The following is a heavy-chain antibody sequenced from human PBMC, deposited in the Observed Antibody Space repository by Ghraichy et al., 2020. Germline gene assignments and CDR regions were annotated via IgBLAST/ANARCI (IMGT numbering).Heavy chain of an antibody. D-gene: IGHD2-8*01. CDR2: TSGSGGST. J-gene: IGHJ6*02. CDR1: GFTFSSYA. CDR3: AKDLIGTDYYYGMDV. V-gene: IGHV3-23*01. Sequence: GGSLRLSCAASGFTFSSYAMTWVRQAPGKGLEWVSATSGSGGSTYYADSVKDRFTISRDNSKNTLYLQMNSLRAEDTAVYYCAKDLIGTDYYYGMDVWGQGTTVTVSS.